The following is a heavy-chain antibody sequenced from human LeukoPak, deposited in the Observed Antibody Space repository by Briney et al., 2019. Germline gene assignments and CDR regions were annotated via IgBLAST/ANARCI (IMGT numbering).Heavy chain of an antibody. J-gene: IGHJ6*03. CDR3: AMVYRPMVYYYMDV. CDR2: ISGSGGST. V-gene: IGHV3-23*01. CDR1: GFTFSSYA. D-gene: IGHD2-8*01. Sequence: PGGSLRLSCAASGFTFSSYAMSWVRQAPGKGLEWVSAISGSGGSTYYADSVKGRFTISRDNSKNTLYLQMYSLRAEDTAVYYCAMVYRPMVYYYMDVWGKGTTVTVSS.